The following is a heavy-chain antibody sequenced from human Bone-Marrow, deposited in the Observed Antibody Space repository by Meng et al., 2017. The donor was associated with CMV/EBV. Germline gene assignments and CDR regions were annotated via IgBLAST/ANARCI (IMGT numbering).Heavy chain of an antibody. J-gene: IGHJ4*02. Sequence: GESLKISCAASGFTFTSYSMNWVRQAPGKGLEWVSAISSSSTYIYCADSVKGRFTISRDNAKDSLYLQMNSLRAEDTAIYYCARAFDTSGYYRYFDYLGQGILVTVSS. V-gene: IGHV3-21*01. CDR1: GFTFTSYS. CDR2: ISSSSTYI. CDR3: ARAFDTSGYYRYFDY. D-gene: IGHD3-22*01.